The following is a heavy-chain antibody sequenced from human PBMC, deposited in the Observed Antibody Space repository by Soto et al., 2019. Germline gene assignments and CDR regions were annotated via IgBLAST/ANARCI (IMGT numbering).Heavy chain of an antibody. J-gene: IGHJ4*02. D-gene: IGHD6-6*01. CDR2: INPSGGST. CDR3: ARGFSSYGFFDY. Sequence: APAKVSCKACRYTLTSYYMHWLQQSHGQGLEWMGIINPSGGSTSYAQKFQGRVTMTRDASTSTVYMELSSLRSEDTAVYYCARGFSSYGFFDYWGQGTLVTVSS. CDR1: RYTLTSYY. V-gene: IGHV1-46*03.